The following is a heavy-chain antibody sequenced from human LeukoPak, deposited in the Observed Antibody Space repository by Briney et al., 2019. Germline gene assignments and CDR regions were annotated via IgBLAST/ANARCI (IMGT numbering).Heavy chain of an antibody. J-gene: IGHJ4*02. CDR3: AGASSGWSKIDY. CDR2: ISGSGGST. D-gene: IGHD6-19*01. V-gene: IGHV3-23*01. CDR1: GFTFSSYA. Sequence: GGSLRLSCAASGFTFSSYAMSWVRQAPGKGLEWVSAISGSGGSTYYADSVKGRFTISRDNSKNTLYLQMNSLRAEDTAVYYCAGASSGWSKIDYWGQGTLVTVSS.